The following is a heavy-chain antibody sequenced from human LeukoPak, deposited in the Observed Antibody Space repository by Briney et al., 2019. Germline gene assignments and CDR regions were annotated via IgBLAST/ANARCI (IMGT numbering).Heavy chain of an antibody. CDR1: GYFISTCYY. D-gene: IGHD1-14*01. Sequence: PAETLALTCAVSGYFISTCYYRGWIRPPPRKGLEWMDSIYYSCSTYYTPSLKSRVTISVDTSKNTFSLQLSYLTAADTAVYYCARGGIRHHLSSWFDPWGQGTLVTVSS. CDR3: ARGGIRHHLSSWFDP. V-gene: IGHV4-38-2*01. CDR2: IYYSCST. J-gene: IGHJ5*02.